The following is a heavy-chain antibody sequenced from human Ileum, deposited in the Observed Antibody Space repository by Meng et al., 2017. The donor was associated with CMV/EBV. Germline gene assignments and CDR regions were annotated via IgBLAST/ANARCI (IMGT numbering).Heavy chain of an antibody. CDR3: ARDRGSNWYGASDY. J-gene: IGHJ4*02. V-gene: IGHV1-2*02. CDR2: INPNSGA. Sequence: CTACGYTFTDYYIHWVRQAPGQGLEWMGGINPNSGATYAQKFQGRAIMTRDTSITTAYMELNSLRSDDTAIYYCARDRGSNWYGASDYWGQGTLVTVSS. CDR1: GYTFTDYY. D-gene: IGHD6-13*01.